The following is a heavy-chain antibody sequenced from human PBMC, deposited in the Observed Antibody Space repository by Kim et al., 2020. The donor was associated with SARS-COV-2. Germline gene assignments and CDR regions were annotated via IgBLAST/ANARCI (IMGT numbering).Heavy chain of an antibody. CDR1: GGSFSGYY. CDR3: ARGRNYYGSGSYYTYYFDY. J-gene: IGHJ4*02. Sequence: SETLSLTCAVYGGSFSGYYWSWIRQPPGKGLEWIGEINHSGSTNYNPSLKSRVTISVDTSKNQFSLKLSSVTAADTAVYYCARGRNYYGSGSYYTYYFDYWGQGTLVTVSS. V-gene: IGHV4-34*01. D-gene: IGHD3-10*01. CDR2: INHSGST.